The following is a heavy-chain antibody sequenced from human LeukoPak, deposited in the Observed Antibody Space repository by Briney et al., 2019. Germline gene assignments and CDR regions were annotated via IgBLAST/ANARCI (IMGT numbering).Heavy chain of an antibody. CDR1: GGSISSSSYY. V-gene: IGHV4-39*01. CDR2: IYYSGST. J-gene: IGHJ3*02. Sequence: SETLSLTCTVSGGSISSSSYYWGWIRQPPGKGLEWIGSIYYSGSTYYNPSLKSRVTISVDTSKNQFSLKLSSVTAADTAVYYCARLRYSSGWHDAFDIWGQGTMVTVPS. CDR3: ARLRYSSGWHDAFDI. D-gene: IGHD6-19*01.